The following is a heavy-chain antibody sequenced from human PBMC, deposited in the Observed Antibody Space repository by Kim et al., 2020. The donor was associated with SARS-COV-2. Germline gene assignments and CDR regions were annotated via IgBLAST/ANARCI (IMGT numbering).Heavy chain of an antibody. D-gene: IGHD3-10*01. CDR2: DGGST. CDR3: TTWSGSS. J-gene: IGHJ5*02. V-gene: IGHV3-15*01. Sequence: DGGSTDYAAPVKDRFTSSRDDSKNTLYLQMDRLKTEDTAVFYCTTWSGSSWGQGTLVTVSS.